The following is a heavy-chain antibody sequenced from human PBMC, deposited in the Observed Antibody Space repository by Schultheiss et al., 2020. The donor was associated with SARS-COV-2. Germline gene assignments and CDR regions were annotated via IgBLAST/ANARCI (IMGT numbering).Heavy chain of an antibody. V-gene: IGHV3-30*18. J-gene: IGHJ4*02. Sequence: GGSLRLSCAASGFTFSSYSMSWVRQAPGKGLEWVAVISYDGSNKYYADSVKGRFTISRDNSKNTLYLQMNSLRAEDTAVYYCAKATYDSSGYYLDYWGQGTLVTVSS. D-gene: IGHD3-22*01. CDR3: AKATYDSSGYYLDY. CDR1: GFTFSSYS. CDR2: ISYDGSNK.